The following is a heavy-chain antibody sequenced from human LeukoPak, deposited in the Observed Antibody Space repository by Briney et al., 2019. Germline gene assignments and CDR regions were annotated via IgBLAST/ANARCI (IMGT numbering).Heavy chain of an antibody. J-gene: IGHJ4*02. CDR2: FDVIDAKT. D-gene: IGHD5-18*01. Sequence: ASVTVSCTVSGSSLTELSLYWVRQAPGKGLEWMGGFDVIDAKTFYAQKFQGRVTMTEDSSTDTAYMELSSLRSDDTAFYCAAGRPYSLLDYWGQGTLLTVSS. CDR3: AGRPYSLLDY. V-gene: IGHV1-24*01. CDR1: GSSLTELS.